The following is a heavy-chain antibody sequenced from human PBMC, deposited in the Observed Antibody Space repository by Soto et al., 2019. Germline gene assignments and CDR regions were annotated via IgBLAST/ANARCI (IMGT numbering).Heavy chain of an antibody. V-gene: IGHV4-30-4*01. CDR2: IHYSGST. D-gene: IGHD3-16*01. J-gene: IGHJ4*02. Sequence: QVQLQESGPGLVKPSQTLSLTCAVSGGSISSGGAYYWSWIRQSPGKGLEWIAYIHYSGSTYYNSSLKCRITMSVDTAKNQFSLDVSSVTAADTAVYYCARSPGGLGNFDYWGQGTLVTVSS. CDR3: ARSPGGLGNFDY. CDR1: GGSISSGGAYY.